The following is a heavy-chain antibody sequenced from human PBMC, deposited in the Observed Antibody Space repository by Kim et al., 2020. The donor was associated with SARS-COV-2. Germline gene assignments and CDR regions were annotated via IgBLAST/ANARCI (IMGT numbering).Heavy chain of an antibody. V-gene: IGHV4-31*03. Sequence: SETLSLTCTVSGGSISSGGYYWSWIRQHPGKGLEWIGYIYYSGSTYYNPSLKSRVTISVDTSKNQFSLKLSSVTAADTAVYYCAREYSSSSWGIEDNWFDPWGQGTLVTVSS. CDR2: IYYSGST. CDR1: GGSISSGGYY. CDR3: AREYSSSSWGIEDNWFDP. D-gene: IGHD6-6*01. J-gene: IGHJ5*02.